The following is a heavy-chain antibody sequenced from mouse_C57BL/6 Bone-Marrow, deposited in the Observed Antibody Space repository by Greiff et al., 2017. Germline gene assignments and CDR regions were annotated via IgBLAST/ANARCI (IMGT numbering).Heavy chain of an antibody. V-gene: IGHV1-56*01. Sequence: VQLQQPGPELVRPGASVKISCKASGYTFTSYWMTWVRQRPGQGLEWIGEIFPGSGSTNYNEKFKGKATLTVDTSSSTAYMQLSSLTSEDSAVYFCARESFRLRGAMDYWGQGTSVTVSS. D-gene: IGHD2-2*01. J-gene: IGHJ4*01. CDR3: ARESFRLRGAMDY. CDR2: IFPGSGST. CDR1: GYTFTSYW.